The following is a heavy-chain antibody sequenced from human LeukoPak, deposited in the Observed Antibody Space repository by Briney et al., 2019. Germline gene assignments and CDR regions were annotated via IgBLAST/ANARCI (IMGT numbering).Heavy chain of an antibody. Sequence: GASVKVSCKASGYTFTGYYMHWVRQAPGQGLEWMGWINPNSGGTNYAQKFQGRVTMTRDTSISTAYMELSRLRSDDTAVYYCARAGCSSTSCYPHYFDYWGQGTLVTVSS. J-gene: IGHJ4*02. CDR3: ARAGCSSTSCYPHYFDY. V-gene: IGHV1-2*02. CDR1: GYTFTGYY. D-gene: IGHD2-2*01. CDR2: INPNSGGT.